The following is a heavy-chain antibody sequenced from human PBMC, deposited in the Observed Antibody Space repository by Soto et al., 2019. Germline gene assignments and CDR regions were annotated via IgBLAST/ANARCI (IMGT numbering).Heavy chain of an antibody. Sequence: QVQLQESGPGLVKPSQTLSLTCTVSDGSISSGGYYWSWIRQHPGKGLEWIGYIYYSGSTYYNPALKRRVTISVDTSKNQFSLKLSSVTAADTAVYYCARTSYDSSGTAADPWGQGTLVTVSS. CDR3: ARTSYDSSGTAADP. D-gene: IGHD3-22*01. CDR2: IYYSGST. J-gene: IGHJ5*02. V-gene: IGHV4-31*03. CDR1: DGSISSGGYY.